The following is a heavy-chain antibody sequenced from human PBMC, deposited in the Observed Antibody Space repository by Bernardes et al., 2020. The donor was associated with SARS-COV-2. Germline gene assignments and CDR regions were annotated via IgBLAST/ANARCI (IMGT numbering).Heavy chain of an antibody. D-gene: IGHD6-6*01. CDR2: INPNSGGA. CDR3: ARDPSSSRSYFDY. J-gene: IGHJ4*02. V-gene: IGHV1-2*02. Sequence: ASVKVSCKVSGYTLTELSMHWVRQAPGKGLEWMGWINPNSGGANYAQKFQGRVTMTRDTSIITAYMELSRLRSDDTAVYYCARDPSSSRSYFDYWGQGTLVTVSS. CDR1: GYTLTELS.